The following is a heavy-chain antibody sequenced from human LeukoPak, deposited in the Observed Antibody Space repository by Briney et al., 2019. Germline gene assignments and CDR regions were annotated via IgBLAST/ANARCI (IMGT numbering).Heavy chain of an antibody. Sequence: SVKVSCKASGYTFTSYDFNWLRQAPGQGLEWMGGIIPIFGTANYAQKFQGRVTITADESTSTAYMELSSLRSDDTAVYYCARGRRTTVTTSSQNWSDPWGQGTLVTVSS. CDR1: GYTFTSYD. V-gene: IGHV1-69*13. D-gene: IGHD4-11*01. CDR3: ARGRRTTVTTSSQNWSDP. J-gene: IGHJ5*02. CDR2: IIPIFGTA.